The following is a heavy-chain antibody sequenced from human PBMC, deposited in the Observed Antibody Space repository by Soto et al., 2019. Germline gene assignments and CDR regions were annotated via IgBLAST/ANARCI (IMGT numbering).Heavy chain of an antibody. J-gene: IGHJ4*02. Sequence: SSETLSLTCTVSGGSISSNYWTWIRQPPGKGLEWIGYVYNSGSTNYNPSLKSRVTISEDTSKSQFSLKVDSMTAADTAVYYCARYRREAVAGYTLDNWGQGILVTVSS. CDR1: GGSISSNY. CDR3: ARYRREAVAGYTLDN. CDR2: VYNSGST. D-gene: IGHD6-13*01. V-gene: IGHV4-59*01.